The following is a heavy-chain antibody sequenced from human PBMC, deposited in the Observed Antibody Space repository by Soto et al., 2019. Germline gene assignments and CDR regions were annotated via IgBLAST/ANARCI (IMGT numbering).Heavy chain of an antibody. V-gene: IGHV1-2*04. Sequence: QVQLVQSGAEVEKPGASVKVSCKASGYTFTGYYMHWVRQAPGQGLEWMGWINPNSGGTNYAQKFQGWVTMTRDTSISTAYMELSRLRSDDTAVYYCARDQESIAARLSWFDPWGQGTLVTVSS. CDR3: ARDQESIAARLSWFDP. CDR1: GYTFTGYY. J-gene: IGHJ5*02. CDR2: INPNSGGT. D-gene: IGHD6-6*01.